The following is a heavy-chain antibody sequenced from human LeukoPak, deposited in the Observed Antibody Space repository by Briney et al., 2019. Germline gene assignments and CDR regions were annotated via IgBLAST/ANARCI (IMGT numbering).Heavy chain of an antibody. D-gene: IGHD3-10*01. CDR3: ARDLYYYGSGSSYFDY. CDR1: GVSISSYY. J-gene: IGHJ4*02. CDR2: IYTSGST. V-gene: IGHV4-4*07. Sequence: PSETLSLTCTVSGVSISSYYWSWIRQPAGKGLEWIGRIYTSGSTNYNPSLKSRVTMSVDTSKNQFSLKLSSVTAADTAVYYCARDLYYYGSGSSYFDYWGQGTLVTVSS.